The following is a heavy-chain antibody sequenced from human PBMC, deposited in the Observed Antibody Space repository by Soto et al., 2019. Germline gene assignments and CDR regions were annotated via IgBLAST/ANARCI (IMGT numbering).Heavy chain of an antibody. V-gene: IGHV1-69*01. CDR3: ARVYNTGMVNSLYYAMDV. J-gene: IGHJ6*02. CDR2: IIPIFGSA. D-gene: IGHD5-18*01. CDR1: RGIFSSYT. Sequence: QVQLLQSGAEVKEPGSSVKVSCTASRGIFSSYTINWLRQAPGQGLEWLGWIIPIFGSASYAQKLQGRVTITADESTSTAYMELSGLRSEETAVYYCARVYNTGMVNSLYYAMDVWGQGTTVTVSS.